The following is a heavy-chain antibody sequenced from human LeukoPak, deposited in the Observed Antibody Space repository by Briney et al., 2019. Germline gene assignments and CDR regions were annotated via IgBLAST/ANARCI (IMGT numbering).Heavy chain of an antibody. Sequence: GGSLRLSCEASGFTFDNYAMHWVRQAPGKRLEWVAVVSYDGNREYYPDSVKGRFTISRDNSKNTLFLQMNSLRGEDTAVYYCAREDYAFDIWGQGTMVTVSS. V-gene: IGHV3-30-3*01. CDR2: VSYDGNRE. CDR1: GFTFDNYA. J-gene: IGHJ3*02. CDR3: AREDYAFDI.